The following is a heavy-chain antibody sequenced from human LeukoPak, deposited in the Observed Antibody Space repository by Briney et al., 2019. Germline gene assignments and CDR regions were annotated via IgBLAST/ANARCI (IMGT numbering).Heavy chain of an antibody. CDR1: GGSFSDYY. CDR2: VKQSGSS. J-gene: IGHJ2*01. V-gene: IGHV4-34*01. D-gene: IGHD3-16*01. Sequence: SETLSLTCGVSGGSFSDYYWTWIRQPPGKRLEWIGEVKQSGSSNYNPSLKSRVTISLVTSKKQFSLKLISVTAADTAVYYCATYDYRGFALWGRGTLVTVSS. CDR3: ATYDYRGFAL.